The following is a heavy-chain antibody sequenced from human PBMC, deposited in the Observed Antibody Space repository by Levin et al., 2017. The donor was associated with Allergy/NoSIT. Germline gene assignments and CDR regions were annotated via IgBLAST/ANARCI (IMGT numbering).Heavy chain of an antibody. V-gene: IGHV3-23*01. CDR3: AKDISSGWYKLWDY. CDR2: ISGSGGST. D-gene: IGHD6-19*01. Sequence: GGSLRLSCAASGFTFSSYAMSWVRQAPGKGLEWVSAISGSGGSTYYADSVKGRFTISRDNSKNTLYLQMNSLRAEDTAVYYCAKDISSGWYKLWDYWGQGTLVTVSS. CDR1: GFTFSSYA. J-gene: IGHJ4*02.